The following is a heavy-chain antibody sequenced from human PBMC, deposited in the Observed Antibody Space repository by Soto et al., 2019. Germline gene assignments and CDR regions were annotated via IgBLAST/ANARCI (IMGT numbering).Heavy chain of an antibody. J-gene: IGHJ6*03. CDR2: IKQDGSEK. Sequence: EVQLVESGGGLVQPGGSLRLSCAASGFTFSSYWMSWVRQAPGKGLVWVANIKQDGSEKYYVDSVKGRFTISRDNSKNSLYLQMNSLRAADTAVYYWARVAYSTYYYYLDVWGKGSTVTVSS. CDR1: GFTFSSYW. D-gene: IGHD4-4*01. CDR3: ARVAYSTYYYYLDV. V-gene: IGHV3-7*01.